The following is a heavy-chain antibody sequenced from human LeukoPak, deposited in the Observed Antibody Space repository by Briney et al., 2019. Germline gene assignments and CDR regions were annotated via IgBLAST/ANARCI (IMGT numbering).Heavy chain of an antibody. Sequence: GGSLRLSCAASGFTFSSYGMHWVRQAPGKGLEWVSGISWNSGSIGYADSVKGRFTISRDNAKNSLYLQMNSLRAEDTALYYCAKDMGGGFASAFDYWGQGTLVTVSS. CDR3: AKDMGGGFASAFDY. D-gene: IGHD4-23*01. J-gene: IGHJ4*02. CDR1: GFTFSSYG. V-gene: IGHV3-9*01. CDR2: ISWNSGSI.